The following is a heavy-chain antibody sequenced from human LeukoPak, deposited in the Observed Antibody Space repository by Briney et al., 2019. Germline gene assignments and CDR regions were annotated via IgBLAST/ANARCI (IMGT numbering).Heavy chain of an antibody. CDR1: GGSISSYY. Sequence: SETLSLTCTVSGGSISSYYWSWIRQPPGKGLEWIGYIYYSGSTNCNPSLKSRVTISVDTSKNQFSLKLSSVTAADTAVYYCARRPHSNYHFDYWGQGTLVTVSS. D-gene: IGHD4-11*01. CDR3: ARRPHSNYHFDY. J-gene: IGHJ4*02. V-gene: IGHV4-59*08. CDR2: IYYSGST.